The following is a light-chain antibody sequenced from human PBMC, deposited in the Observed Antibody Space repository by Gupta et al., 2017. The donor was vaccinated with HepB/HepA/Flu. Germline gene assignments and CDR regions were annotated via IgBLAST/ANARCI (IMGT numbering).Light chain of an antibody. Sequence: EIVLTQSPATLSLSPGESATLSCRASQSVRSSLAWYQQRPGQAPRLLIYDVSTRATGIPARFSGSGSGTAFTLTISNLEPEDFAVYYGQQRTNCHFGQGTRLEIK. J-gene: IGKJ5*01. V-gene: IGKV3-11*01. CDR3: QQRTNCH. CDR1: QSVRSS. CDR2: DVS.